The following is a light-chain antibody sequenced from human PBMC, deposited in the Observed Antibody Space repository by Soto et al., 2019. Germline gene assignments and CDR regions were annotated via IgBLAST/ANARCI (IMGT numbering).Light chain of an antibody. CDR1: SMIVGGYNA. CDR3: GSYASGGAYV. J-gene: IGLJ1*01. V-gene: IGLV2-14*01. Sequence: SPPTHPAPVSGAPRRLVPTAPPGTSMIVGGYNAVSWYKQHPGKANRLMIYDVSNRPSGASDRFSGSKSGNTASLTISGLQAEDEADYYCGSYASGGAYVFGTGTKVTVL. CDR2: DVS.